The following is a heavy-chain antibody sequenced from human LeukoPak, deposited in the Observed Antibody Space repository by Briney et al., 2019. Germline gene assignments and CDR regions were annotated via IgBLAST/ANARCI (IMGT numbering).Heavy chain of an antibody. J-gene: IGHJ6*02. Sequence: PGGSLRLSCAASGFTFSTYGMSWVRQAPGKGLEWVSSISSSNNYIYYADSVKGRFTISRDNAKNSLYLQMNSLRAEDTAVCYCAKDIGVWYSSGWRYYYYGMDVWGQGTTVTVSS. CDR3: AKDIGVWYSSGWRYYYYGMDV. CDR2: ISSSNNYI. D-gene: IGHD6-19*01. CDR1: GFTFSTYG. V-gene: IGHV3-21*01.